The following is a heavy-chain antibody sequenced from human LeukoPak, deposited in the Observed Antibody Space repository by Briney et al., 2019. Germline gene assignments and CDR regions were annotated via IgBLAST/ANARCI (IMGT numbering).Heavy chain of an antibody. V-gene: IGHV1-8*01. CDR3: AKSGYSYGYYFDY. Sequence: ASVKVSCKASGYTFTSYDINWVRQATGQGLEWMGWMNPNSGNTGYAQKFQGRVTMTRNTSISTAYIELSSLRSEDTALYYCAKSGYSYGYYFDYWGQGTLVTVSS. J-gene: IGHJ4*02. D-gene: IGHD5-18*01. CDR1: GYTFTSYD. CDR2: MNPNSGNT.